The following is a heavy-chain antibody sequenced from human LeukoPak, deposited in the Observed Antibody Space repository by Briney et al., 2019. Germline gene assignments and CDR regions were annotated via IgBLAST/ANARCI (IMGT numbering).Heavy chain of an antibody. CDR1: GYTFTGYY. J-gene: IGHJ4*02. CDR2: MNPNSGNT. Sequence: ASVKVSCKASGYTFTGYYMHWVRQAPGQGLEWMGWMNPNSGNTGYAQKFQGRVTMTRNTSISTAYMELSSLRSEDTAVYYCARSEGGYDSSGPRGWWGQGTLVTVSS. D-gene: IGHD3-22*01. CDR3: ARSEGGYDSSGPRGW. V-gene: IGHV1-8*02.